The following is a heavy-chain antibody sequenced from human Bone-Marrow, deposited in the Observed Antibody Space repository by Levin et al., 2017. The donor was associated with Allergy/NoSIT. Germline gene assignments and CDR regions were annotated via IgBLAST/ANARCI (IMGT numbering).Heavy chain of an antibody. D-gene: IGHD2-21*01. Sequence: PGESLKISCATSGFTFSNYAMAWVRQSPVKELEWVSAVSANGGTTYYADSMKGRCTISRDNSKSALYLQINSLRVDDTALFYCARSKRNNSPYYFDYWGHGTLVTVSS. V-gene: IGHV3-23*01. CDR1: GFTFSNYA. CDR2: VSANGGTT. CDR3: ARSKRNNSPYYFDY. J-gene: IGHJ4*01.